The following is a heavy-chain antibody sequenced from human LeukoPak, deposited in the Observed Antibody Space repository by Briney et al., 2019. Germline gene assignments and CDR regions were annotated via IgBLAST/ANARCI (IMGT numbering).Heavy chain of an antibody. CDR1: GGSISSGDYY. D-gene: IGHD2-21*02. J-gene: IGHJ4*02. Sequence: SETLSLTCTVSGGSISSGDYYWSWIRQPPGKGLEWIGYIYYSGSTYYNPSLKSRVTISVDTSKNQFSLKLSSVTAADTAVYYCARGPQFCGGDCYLNDFDYWGQGTLVTVSS. CDR3: ARGPQFCGGDCYLNDFDY. CDR2: IYYSGST. V-gene: IGHV4-30-4*01.